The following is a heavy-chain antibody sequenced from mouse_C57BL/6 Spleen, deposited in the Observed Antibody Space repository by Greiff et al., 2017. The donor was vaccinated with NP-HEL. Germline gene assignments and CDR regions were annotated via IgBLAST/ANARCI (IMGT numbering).Heavy chain of an antibody. CDR2: IHPNSGST. CDR3: ARSGGLRAMDY. Sequence: VQLQQPGAELVKPGASVKLSCKASGYTFTSYWMHWVKQRPGQGLEWIGMIHPNSGSTNYNEKFKSKATLTVDKSSSTAYMQLSSLTSEDSAVYYCARSGGLRAMDYWGQGTSVTVSS. CDR1: GYTFTSYW. V-gene: IGHV1-64*01. J-gene: IGHJ4*01. D-gene: IGHD1-1*01.